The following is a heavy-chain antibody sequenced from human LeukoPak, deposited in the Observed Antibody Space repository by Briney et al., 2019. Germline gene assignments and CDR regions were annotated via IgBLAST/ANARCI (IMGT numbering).Heavy chain of an antibody. V-gene: IGHV1-2*02. J-gene: IGHJ4*02. CDR3: ARDGRLAIFVRGIITEGSPPKN. CDR2: INPKTGGT. CDR1: GYTFTDSY. Sequence: ASVKVSCKASGYTFTDSYMHWVRQAPGQGLEWMGWINPKTGGTNYAQRFQGRVTMTRDTSIRTAYMELNSLRSDDTAVYYCARDGRLAIFVRGIITEGSPPKNWGQGTLVTVSS. D-gene: IGHD3-10*01.